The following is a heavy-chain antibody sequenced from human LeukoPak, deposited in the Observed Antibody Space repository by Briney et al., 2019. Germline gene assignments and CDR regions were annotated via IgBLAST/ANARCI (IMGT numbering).Heavy chain of an antibody. J-gene: IGHJ4*02. CDR3: ARGASYYDFWSGRRPFDY. Sequence: SETLSLTCTVSGGSISSYYWSWIRQPPGKGLEWIGYIYYSGSTNYNPSLKSRVTIPVNTSKNQFSLKLSSVTAADTAVYYCARGASYYDFWSGRRPFDYWGQGTLVTVSS. V-gene: IGHV4-59*01. CDR2: IYYSGST. CDR1: GGSISSYY. D-gene: IGHD3-3*01.